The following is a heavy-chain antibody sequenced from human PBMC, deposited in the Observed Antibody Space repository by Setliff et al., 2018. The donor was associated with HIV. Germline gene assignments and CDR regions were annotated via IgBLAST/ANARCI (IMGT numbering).Heavy chain of an antibody. V-gene: IGHV1-69*13. CDR1: GGTFGIYG. Sequence: EASVKVSCKASGGTFGIYGISWVRQAPGQGLEWMGGTIPMFGIANYAQKFQGRVTITAVESTSTAYMELSSLRSEDTAVYYCARDYSPTFYYYDSSGTFDYWGQGTLVTVSS. D-gene: IGHD3-22*01. CDR2: TIPMFGIA. CDR3: ARDYSPTFYYYDSSGTFDY. J-gene: IGHJ4*02.